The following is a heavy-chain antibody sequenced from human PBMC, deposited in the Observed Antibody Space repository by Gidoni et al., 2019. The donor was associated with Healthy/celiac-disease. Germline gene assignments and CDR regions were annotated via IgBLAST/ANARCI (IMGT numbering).Heavy chain of an antibody. Sequence: EVQLVQSGAEVKKQGESLKISCKGSGYSFTSYWIGWVRQMPGKGLEWMGIIYPGDSDTRYSPSFQGQVTISADKSISTAYLQWSSLKASDTAMYYCARRGYCSGGSCSNWYFDLWGRGTLVTVSS. J-gene: IGHJ2*01. D-gene: IGHD2-15*01. CDR3: ARRGYCSGGSCSNWYFDL. CDR1: GYSFTSYW. V-gene: IGHV5-51*03. CDR2: IYPGDSDT.